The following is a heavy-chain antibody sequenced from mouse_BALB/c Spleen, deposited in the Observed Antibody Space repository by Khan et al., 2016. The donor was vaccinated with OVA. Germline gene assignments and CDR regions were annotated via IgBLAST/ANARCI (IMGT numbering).Heavy chain of an antibody. V-gene: IGHV1-4*01. J-gene: IGHJ3*01. CDR2: INPSNGYT. CDR3: VRDGASHRNDDWFAY. D-gene: IGHD2-14*01. CDR1: GYTFTSYT. Sequence: VQLQQSGAELARPGASVKMSCKASGYTFTSYTIHWIKLRPGQGLEWIGYINPSNGYTTYNQKFRDKATLTADKSSNTAYMQLSSLTSADSAVYNSVRDGASHRNDDWFAYWGQGTLVTVSA.